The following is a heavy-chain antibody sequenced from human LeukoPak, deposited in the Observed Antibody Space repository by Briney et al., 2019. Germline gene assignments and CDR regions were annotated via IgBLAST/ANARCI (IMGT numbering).Heavy chain of an antibody. CDR1: GFTFSRYK. Sequence: GGALRLSCATSGFTFSRYKMNCGREAPGEGLEWGSYISSSVTTIYYADSWRGGLTTSRDNPKNSLYSNLNSLRAEAPASYYWARRYCSSTSCWIDYWGQGTLVTVSS. CDR3: ARRYCSSTSCWIDY. V-gene: IGHV3-48*03. D-gene: IGHD2-2*01. J-gene: IGHJ4*02. CDR2: ISSSVTTI.